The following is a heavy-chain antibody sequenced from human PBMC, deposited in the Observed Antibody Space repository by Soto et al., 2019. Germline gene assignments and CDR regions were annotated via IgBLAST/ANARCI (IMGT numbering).Heavy chain of an antibody. CDR2: IIPILGIA. CDR1: GGTFSSYT. J-gene: IGHJ6*02. Sequence: QVKLVQSGAEVKKPGSSVKVSCKASGGTFSSYTISWVRQAPGQGLEWMGRIIPILGIANYAQKFQGRVTITADKSTSTAYMELSSLRSEDTAVYYCARGGIVVVVAANEYCGMDVWGQGTTVTVCS. CDR3: ARGGIVVVVAANEYCGMDV. V-gene: IGHV1-69*02. D-gene: IGHD2-15*01.